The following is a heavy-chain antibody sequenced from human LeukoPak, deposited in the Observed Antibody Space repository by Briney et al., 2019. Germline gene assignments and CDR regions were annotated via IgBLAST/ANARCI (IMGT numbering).Heavy chain of an antibody. J-gene: IGHJ4*02. V-gene: IGHV1-18*04. CDR2: ISAYNGNT. CDR1: GYTFTSYG. Sequence: GASVKVSYKASGYTFTSYGISWVRQAPGQGLEWMGWISAYNGNTNYAQKLQGRVTMTTDTSTSTAYMELRSLRSDDTAVYYCARGNSWFGELYFDYWGQGTLVTVSS. D-gene: IGHD3-10*01. CDR3: ARGNSWFGELYFDY.